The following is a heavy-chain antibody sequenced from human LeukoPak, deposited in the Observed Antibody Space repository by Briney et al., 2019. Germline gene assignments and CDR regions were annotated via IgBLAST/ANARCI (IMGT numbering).Heavy chain of an antibody. CDR3: ARVTGYTIEDYFDY. CDR2: IYYSGST. V-gene: IGHV4-39*07. D-gene: IGHD3-9*01. J-gene: IGHJ4*02. CDR1: VGSIGRSSYY. Sequence: SSETLSLTCTVSVGSIGRSSYYWGWIRQPPGKGLEWIGSIYYSGSTSYSPSLKSRVTISVKTSKNQFSLKLRSVTAADTAVYYCARVTGYTIEDYFDYWGQGTLVTVSS.